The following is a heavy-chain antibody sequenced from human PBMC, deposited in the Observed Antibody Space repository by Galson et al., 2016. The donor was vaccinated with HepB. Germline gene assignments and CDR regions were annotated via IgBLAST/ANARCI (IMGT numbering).Heavy chain of an antibody. J-gene: IGHJ5*02. D-gene: IGHD2-15*01. Sequence: SVKVSCKASGYTFTGYYMHWVRQAPGQGLEWMGRINPNSGGTKYAQKFQGRVTMTRDTSISTAYMELSGLRFDDTATYYCAEEELVAATFDNWFDPWGQGTLVTVSS. CDR2: INPNSGGT. V-gene: IGHV1-2*02. CDR1: GYTFTGYY. CDR3: AEEELVAATFDNWFDP.